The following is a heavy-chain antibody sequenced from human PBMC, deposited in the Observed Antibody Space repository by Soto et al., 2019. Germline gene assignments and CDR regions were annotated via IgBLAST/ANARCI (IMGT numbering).Heavy chain of an antibody. J-gene: IGHJ4*02. CDR2: ISSSSSYT. D-gene: IGHD3-22*01. V-gene: IGHV3-11*06. CDR1: GFTFSDYY. CDR3: ARDNYYDSSGYYYGNYSFED. Sequence: GGSLILSCAASGFTFSDYYMSWIRQAPGKGLEWVSYISSSSSYTNYADSVKGRFTISRDNAKNSLYLQMNSLRAEDTAVYYCARDNYYDSSGYYYGNYSFEDSGQGTLVTVSS.